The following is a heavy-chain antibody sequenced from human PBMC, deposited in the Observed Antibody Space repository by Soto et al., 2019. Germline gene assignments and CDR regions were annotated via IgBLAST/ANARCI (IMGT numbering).Heavy chain of an antibody. J-gene: IGHJ6*02. CDR2: ISGSGGCT. V-gene: IGHV3-23*01. CDR3: AKGMTTHYHYYYGMDV. Sequence: EVQLLESGGGLVQPGGSLRLSCAASGFTFSSYAMSWVRQAPGKGLEWVSAISGSGGCTYYADSVKGPFTISRDNSKNTLYLEMNRLRAEDTAVYYCAKGMTTHYHYYYGMDVWVQSSTVTVS. CDR1: GFTFSSYA. D-gene: IGHD4-17*01.